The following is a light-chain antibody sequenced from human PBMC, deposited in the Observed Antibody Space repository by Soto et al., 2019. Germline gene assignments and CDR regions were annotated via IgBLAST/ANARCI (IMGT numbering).Light chain of an antibody. CDR1: SSDVGRYNY. CDR3: CSYGGSYTWI. Sequence: QSALTQPRSVSGSPGQSVTISCTGTSSDVGRYNYVSWFQQHPDKAPKLMIYDVNKRPSGVPDRFSGSKSGNTASLTLSGLQVEDEADYYCCSYGGSYTWIFGGGTKLTVL. V-gene: IGLV2-11*01. J-gene: IGLJ2*01. CDR2: DVN.